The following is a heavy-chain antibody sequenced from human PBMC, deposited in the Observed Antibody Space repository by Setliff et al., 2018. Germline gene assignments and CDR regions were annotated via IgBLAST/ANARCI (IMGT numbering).Heavy chain of an antibody. CDR3: ARGITGNYNFWSGYYNYYYYYMDV. V-gene: IGHV4-34*01. D-gene: IGHD3-3*01. CDR1: GGSFSDYY. Sequence: PSETLSLTCAVYGGSFSDYYWSWIRQSPGKGLEWIGEINHRGNTNYNPSLKSRVTISVDTSKNQFSLKLSSVTAADTAVYYCARGITGNYNFWSGYYNYYYYYMDVWGKGTTVTVSS. CDR2: INHRGNT. J-gene: IGHJ6*03.